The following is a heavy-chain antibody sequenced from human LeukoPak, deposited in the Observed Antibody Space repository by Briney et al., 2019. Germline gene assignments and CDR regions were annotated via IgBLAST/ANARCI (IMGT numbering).Heavy chain of an antibody. D-gene: IGHD5-24*01. V-gene: IGHV4-31*03. Sequence: SETLSLTCTVSGGSISSNSYYWSWIRQHPGKGLEWIGYIYYSGSTYYNPSLKSRVTISVDASKNQFSLKLSSVTAADTAVYYCARGVRWLQLSYFDYWGQGTLVTVSS. CDR1: GGSISSNSYY. J-gene: IGHJ4*02. CDR2: IYYSGST. CDR3: ARGVRWLQLSYFDY.